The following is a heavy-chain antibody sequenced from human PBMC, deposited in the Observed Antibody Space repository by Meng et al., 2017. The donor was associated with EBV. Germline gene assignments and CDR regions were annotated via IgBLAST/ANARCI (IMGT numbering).Heavy chain of an antibody. CDR1: GGTSRVDA. CDR2: LIPMVGAP. J-gene: IGHJ4*02. Sequence: QSGAEVMKPGSAVKVSGMTSGGTSRVDAVSWVRQAPGQGRRGMGGLIPMVGAPHYAQKFQGRVKIIADESTSTHSMELNSLRSEDTAMYYCASESGRGFTPDYWGQGTLVTVSS. V-gene: IGHV1-69*01. D-gene: IGHD3-10*01. CDR3: ASESGRGFTPDY.